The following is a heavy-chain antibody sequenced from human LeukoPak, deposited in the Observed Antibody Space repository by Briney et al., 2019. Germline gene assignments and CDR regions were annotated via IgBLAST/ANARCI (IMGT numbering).Heavy chain of an antibody. CDR2: IYYSGST. V-gene: IGHV4-31*03. Sequence: SETLSLTCTVSGGSISSGGYYWSWIRQHPGKGLEWIGHIYYSGSTYYNPSLKSRVTISVDTSKNQFSLKLSSVTAADTAVYYCARDGYYYGSGRKYNWFDPWGQGTLVTVSS. CDR1: GGSISSGGYY. J-gene: IGHJ5*02. D-gene: IGHD3-10*01. CDR3: ARDGYYYGSGRKYNWFDP.